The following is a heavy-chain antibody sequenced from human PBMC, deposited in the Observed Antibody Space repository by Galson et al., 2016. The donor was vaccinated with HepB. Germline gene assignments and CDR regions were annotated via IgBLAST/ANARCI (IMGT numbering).Heavy chain of an antibody. CDR2: INSDGTST. Sequence: SLRLSCAASGFTFSGYWMTWVRQAPGKGLVWVSGINSDGTSTTYADSVKGRFTISRDNAKNTLYLQMNSLRVDDTAVYYCAKGTTLQVHFGYFDHWGQGTLVTVSS. CDR1: GFTFSGYW. V-gene: IGHV3-74*01. D-gene: IGHD1/OR15-1a*01. CDR3: AKGTTLQVHFGYFDH. J-gene: IGHJ4*02.